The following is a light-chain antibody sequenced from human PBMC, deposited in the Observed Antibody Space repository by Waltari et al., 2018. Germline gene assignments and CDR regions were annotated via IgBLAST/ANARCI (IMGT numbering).Light chain of an antibody. CDR2: NNN. Sequence: QSVLTQPPSASATPGQRVTIPCSGRNSNIRSNPVHWYQQLPGTAPKFLIYNNNQRPSGVPARFSGSKSGTSAFLAISGLQSEDEADYYCASWDDRLNGYVLGTGTKVTAL. V-gene: IGLV1-44*01. CDR3: ASWDDRLNGYV. J-gene: IGLJ1*01. CDR1: NSNIRSNP.